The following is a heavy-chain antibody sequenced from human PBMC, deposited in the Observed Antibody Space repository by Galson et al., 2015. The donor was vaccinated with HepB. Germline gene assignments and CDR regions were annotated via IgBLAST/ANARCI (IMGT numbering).Heavy chain of an antibody. CDR2: MNPNSGNT. J-gene: IGHJ5*02. CDR1: GYTFTSYD. CDR3: ARGARRLFGGVIVRNWFDP. V-gene: IGHV1-8*01. D-gene: IGHD3-16*02. Sequence: SVKVSCKASGYTFTSYDINWVRQATGQGLEWMGWMNPNSGNTGYAQKFQGRVTMTRNTSISTAYMELSSLRSEDTAVYYCARGARRLFGGVIVRNWFDPWGQGTPVTVSS.